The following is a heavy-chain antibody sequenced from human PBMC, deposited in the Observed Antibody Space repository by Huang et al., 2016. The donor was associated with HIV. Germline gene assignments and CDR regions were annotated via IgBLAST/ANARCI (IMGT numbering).Heavy chain of an antibody. Sequence: EVQLLESGGDLVQPGGSLRLFCAASGFTFSIYSMTWVRQAPGKGLEWVSNSSGGDGNTYYADSVKGRFTISRDNSKNTLYLQIHSLGAEDTAIYYCAKGRTTVAKAFDYWGQGTLVTVSS. CDR2: SSGGDGNT. CDR3: AKGRTTVAKAFDY. D-gene: IGHD4-17*01. V-gene: IGHV3-23*01. CDR1: GFTFSIYS. J-gene: IGHJ4*02.